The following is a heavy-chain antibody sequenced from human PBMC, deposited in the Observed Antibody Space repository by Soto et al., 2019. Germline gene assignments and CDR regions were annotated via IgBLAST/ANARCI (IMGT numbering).Heavy chain of an antibody. D-gene: IGHD1-26*01. CDR2: ISGSSRTI. Sequence: PXGSLRLSCAASGVTFSSYSMNWVRQAPGKGLEWVSYISGSSRTIYYADSVRGRFTISRDNDKNSLYLQMSSLRDEDTAVYFCARLVGATAYYYYDMDVWGQGTTVTVSS. CDR3: ARLVGATAYYYYDMDV. J-gene: IGHJ6*02. CDR1: GVTFSSYS. V-gene: IGHV3-48*02.